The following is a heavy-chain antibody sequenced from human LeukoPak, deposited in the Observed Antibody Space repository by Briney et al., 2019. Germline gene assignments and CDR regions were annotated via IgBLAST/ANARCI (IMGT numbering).Heavy chain of an antibody. J-gene: IGHJ4*02. CDR3: ARMSGSHIDY. D-gene: IGHD1-26*01. Sequence: GGSLRLSCAASGFTFSSNGMHWVRQAPGKGLEWVAVIWYDGSKKYYADPMKGRFTISRDNSKNTLDLQMDSLRAEDTAVYYCARMSGSHIDYWGQGTLVTVSS. CDR2: IWYDGSKK. CDR1: GFTFSSNG. V-gene: IGHV3-33*01.